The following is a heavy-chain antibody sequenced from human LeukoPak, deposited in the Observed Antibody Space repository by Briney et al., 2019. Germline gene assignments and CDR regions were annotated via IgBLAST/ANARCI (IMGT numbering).Heavy chain of an antibody. CDR3: ARDTSSSIAARPSNFDY. CDR2: ISSSGNTI. Sequence: GSLRLSYAASGFTFSSYEMNWVRQAPGKGLEWVSYISSSGNTIYYADSVKGRFTISRDNAKNSLYLQMNSLRAEDTAVYYCARDTSSSIAARPSNFDYWGQGTLVTVSS. J-gene: IGHJ4*02. V-gene: IGHV3-48*03. CDR1: GFTFSSYE. D-gene: IGHD6-6*01.